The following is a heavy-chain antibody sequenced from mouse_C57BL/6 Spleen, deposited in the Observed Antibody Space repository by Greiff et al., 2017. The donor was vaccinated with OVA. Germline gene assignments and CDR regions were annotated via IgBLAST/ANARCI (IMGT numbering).Heavy chain of an antibody. V-gene: IGHV1-26*01. Sequence: EVQLQQSGPELVKPGASVKLSCKASGYTFTDYYMNWVKQSHGKSLEWIGDINPNNGGTSYTQKFKGKATLTVDKSSSTAYMELRSLTSEDSAVYYCARVAPYYAMDYWGQGTSVTVSS. CDR1: GYTFTDYY. J-gene: IGHJ4*01. CDR2: INPNNGGT. CDR3: ARVAPYYAMDY. D-gene: IGHD1-1*01.